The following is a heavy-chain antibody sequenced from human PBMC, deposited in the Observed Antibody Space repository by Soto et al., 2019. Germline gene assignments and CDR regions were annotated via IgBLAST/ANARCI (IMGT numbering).Heavy chain of an antibody. D-gene: IGHD3-22*01. CDR1: GVSISSRDSY. V-gene: IGHV4-30-4*08. CDR2: IYYSGTT. CDR3: ARDPYYDRSGYRGAFHI. J-gene: IGHJ3*02. Sequence: QVQLQESGPGLVKPSETLSLTCSVSGVSISSRDSYWSWIRQSPGKGLEWIGYIYYSGTTFYNPYFMGRISISEDTSKNHLYLRLSSLTAADTAVYYCARDPYYDRSGYRGAFHIWGQGAAVTVS.